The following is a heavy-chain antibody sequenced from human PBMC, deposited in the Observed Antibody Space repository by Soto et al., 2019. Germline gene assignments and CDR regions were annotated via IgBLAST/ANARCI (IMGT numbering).Heavy chain of an antibody. CDR3: ARDMEDIVVVPAALHSYGMDV. J-gene: IGHJ6*02. V-gene: IGHV3-23*01. Sequence: PGGSLRLSCAASGFTFRTYGMSWVRQAPGKGLEWVSGISGSGGETYYGDSGEGRFTISRDNSENTLFLQMHRLRAEDTATYYCARDMEDIVVVPAALHSYGMDVWGQGTTVTVSS. CDR2: ISGSGGET. D-gene: IGHD2-2*01. CDR1: GFTFRTYG.